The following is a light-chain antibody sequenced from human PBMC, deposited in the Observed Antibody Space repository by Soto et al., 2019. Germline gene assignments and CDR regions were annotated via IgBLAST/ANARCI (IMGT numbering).Light chain of an antibody. J-gene: IGKJ3*01. CDR3: EQGYTSAFT. CDR1: QNIDKY. V-gene: IGKV1-39*01. CDR2: AAS. Sequence: DIQMTQSPSSLSASVGDRVTITCRASQNIDKYLNWYQQKPGKAPEVLIYAASKFQSGVPSRCSGSGGGTDFALSIGGLQAEDFARDFWEQGYTSAFTGGPGTKVD.